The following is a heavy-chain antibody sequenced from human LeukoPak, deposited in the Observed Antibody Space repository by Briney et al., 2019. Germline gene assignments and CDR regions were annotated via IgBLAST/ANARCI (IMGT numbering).Heavy chain of an antibody. CDR3: ATSPTYYYGWGSYYNVSWFDP. D-gene: IGHD3-10*01. Sequence: ASVTVSCKLSGYTLTELSMHWVRQAPGKGLEGMGGFNPEDGETIYAQKFQGRVTITENTSTNTAYMELSSLRSEDTAVYYCATSPTYYYGWGSYYNVSWFDPWGQGTLVTVSS. CDR2: FNPEDGET. CDR1: GYTLTELS. J-gene: IGHJ5*02. V-gene: IGHV1-24*01.